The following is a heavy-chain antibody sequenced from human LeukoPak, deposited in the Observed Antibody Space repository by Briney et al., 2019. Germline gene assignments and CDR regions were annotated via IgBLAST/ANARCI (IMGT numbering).Heavy chain of an antibody. Sequence: ASVKVSCKASGSTFTGYYMHWVRQAPGQGREWMGWINPNSGGTNYAQKFQGRVTMTRDTSISTAYMELSRLRSDDTAVDYCASRGESLWFGELFTDAFDIWGQGTMVTVSS. J-gene: IGHJ3*02. CDR3: ASRGESLWFGELFTDAFDI. CDR1: GSTFTGYY. D-gene: IGHD3-10*01. V-gene: IGHV1-2*02. CDR2: INPNSGGT.